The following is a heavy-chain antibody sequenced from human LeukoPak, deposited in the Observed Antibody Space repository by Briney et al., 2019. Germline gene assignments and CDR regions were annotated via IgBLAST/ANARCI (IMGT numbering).Heavy chain of an antibody. V-gene: IGHV1-2*02. D-gene: IGHD3-9*01. CDR1: GYTFTGYY. J-gene: IGHJ6*02. CDR2: INPNSGGT. Sequence: ASVKVSCKASGYTFTGYYMHWVRQAPGQGLEWMGWINPNSGGTNYAQKLQGRVTMTRDTSISTAYMELSSLRSEDTAVYYCARRPLRYFDWLPPWDYYGMDVWGQGTTVTVSS. CDR3: ARRPLRYFDWLPPWDYYGMDV.